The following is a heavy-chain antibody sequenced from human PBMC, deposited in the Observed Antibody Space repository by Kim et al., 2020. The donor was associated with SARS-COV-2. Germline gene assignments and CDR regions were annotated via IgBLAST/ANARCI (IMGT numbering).Heavy chain of an antibody. CDR1: GGSISSYY. J-gene: IGHJ5*02. Sequence: SETLSLTCTVSGGSISSYYWSWIRQPPGKGLEWIGYIYYSGSTKYNPSLKSRVTISIDTSKNQFSLKLTSVTAADTAVYYCSRSATHFDWILLGKGGIGFDPWGQGTLVTVSS. D-gene: IGHD3-9*01. V-gene: IGHV4-59*13. CDR2: IYYSGST. CDR3: SRSATHFDWILLGKGGIGFDP.